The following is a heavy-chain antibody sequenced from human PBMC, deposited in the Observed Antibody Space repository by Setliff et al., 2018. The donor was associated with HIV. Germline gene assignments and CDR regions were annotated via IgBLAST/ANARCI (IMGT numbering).Heavy chain of an antibody. CDR2: INHSGST. J-gene: IGHJ4*02. Sequence: SETLSLTCAVYGRSFSGYYWNWIRQSPGKGLEWIGEINHSGSTNYNPSLKSRVTISIDTSKNQFSLRLRSVTAADTALYYCARLGRAIDRGGYSLRFDYWGQGTLVTVSS. CDR3: ARLGRAIDRGGYSLRFDY. CDR1: GRSFSGYY. D-gene: IGHD3-22*01. V-gene: IGHV4-34*01.